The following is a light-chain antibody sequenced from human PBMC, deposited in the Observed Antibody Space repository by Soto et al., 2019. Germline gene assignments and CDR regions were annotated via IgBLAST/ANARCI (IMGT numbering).Light chain of an antibody. J-gene: IGLJ1*01. CDR1: SSDVGGYNY. Sequence: QSALTQPASVSGSPGQSITISCTGTSSDVGGYNYVSWYQQHPGKAPKLMIYEASNRASGVSNRFSGSKSGNTASLTISGLQAEDEADYYCSSYTSSSTLFVFGTGTKLTVL. CDR2: EAS. V-gene: IGLV2-14*01. CDR3: SSYTSSSTLFV.